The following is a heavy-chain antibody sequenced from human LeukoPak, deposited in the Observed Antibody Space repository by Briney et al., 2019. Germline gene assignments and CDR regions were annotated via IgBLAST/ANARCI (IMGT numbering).Heavy chain of an antibody. V-gene: IGHV3-21*01. J-gene: IGHJ4*02. CDR1: GFTFSSYS. CDR3: ASMTTYCGGDCYFFDY. Sequence: GGSLRLSCAASGFTFSSYSILWVRHAPGKGLEWLSSFSSSSNYIYYADSVKGRFTISRDNAKNSLYLQMNSLRAEDTAVYYCASMTTYCGGDCYFFDYWGQGTLVTVSS. D-gene: IGHD2-21*02. CDR2: FSSSSNYI.